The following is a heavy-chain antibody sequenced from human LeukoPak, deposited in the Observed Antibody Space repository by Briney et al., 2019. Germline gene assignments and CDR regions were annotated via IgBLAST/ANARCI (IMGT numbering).Heavy chain of an antibody. CDR1: GFTFSTYA. D-gene: IGHD2-21*02. Sequence: GGSLGLSCAAPGFTFSTYAMGWVRQAPGRGLEWVSSIKGGGDDPFYADSVKGRFTISRDNSKNTLFLQLDSLRAEDSAVYYCAKGGHDFNPFYWWGQGTLVTVSS. J-gene: IGHJ4*02. CDR2: IKGGGDDP. V-gene: IGHV3-23*01. CDR3: AKGGHDFNPFYW.